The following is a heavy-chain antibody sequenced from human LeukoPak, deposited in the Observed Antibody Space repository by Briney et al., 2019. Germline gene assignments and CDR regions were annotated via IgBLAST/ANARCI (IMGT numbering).Heavy chain of an antibody. CDR2: IYYSGST. J-gene: IGHJ4*02. CDR1: GGSIGSYY. CDR3: AGQPLVGKTSGGFDY. Sequence: SETLSLTCTVSGGSIGSYYWSWIRQPPGKGLEWIGYIYYSGSTNYNPSLKSRVTISVDTSKNQFSLKLSSVTAADTAVYYCAGQPLVGKTSGGFDYWGQGTLVTVSS. V-gene: IGHV4-59*08. D-gene: IGHD2-15*01.